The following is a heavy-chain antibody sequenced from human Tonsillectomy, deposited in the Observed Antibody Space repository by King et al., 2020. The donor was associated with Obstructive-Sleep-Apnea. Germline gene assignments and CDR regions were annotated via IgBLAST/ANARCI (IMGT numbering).Heavy chain of an antibody. V-gene: IGHV3-9*01. Sequence: VQLVESGGGLVQPGRSLRLSCAASGFTFDDYAMHWVRQAPGKGLEWVSGISWNSGSIGYADSVKGRFTITRDNAKNSLFLQMNSLRAEDTALYYCAKATMVRGVYYYYYGMDVWGQGTTVTVSS. CDR1: GFTFDDYA. J-gene: IGHJ6*02. CDR3: AKATMVRGVYYYYYGMDV. CDR2: ISWNSGSI. D-gene: IGHD3-10*01.